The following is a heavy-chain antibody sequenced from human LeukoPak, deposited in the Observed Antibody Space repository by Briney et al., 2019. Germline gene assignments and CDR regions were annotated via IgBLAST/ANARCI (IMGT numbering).Heavy chain of an antibody. CDR2: ISSSGSTI. CDR1: GFTFSSYE. J-gene: IGHJ4*02. Sequence: GGSLRLSCAASGFTFSSYEMNWVRQAPGKGLEWVSYISSSGSTIYYADSVKGRFTISRDNAKNSLYLQMDSLRAEDTAVYYCARNGYYYGSGFDYWGQGTLVTVSS. D-gene: IGHD3-10*01. CDR3: ARNGYYYGSGFDY. V-gene: IGHV3-48*03.